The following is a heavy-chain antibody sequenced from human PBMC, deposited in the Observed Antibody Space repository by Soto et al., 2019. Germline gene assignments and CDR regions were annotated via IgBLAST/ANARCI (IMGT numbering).Heavy chain of an antibody. CDR1: GFTFTNYY. CDR2: ISAYSGNT. J-gene: IGHJ4*02. Sequence: QVQLVQSGAEVKKPGASMKVSCKTSGFTFTNYYINWVRQAPGQGLEVMGWISAYSGNTNYAQNLQGRVTMTTDTSASTAYLELRSLRSDDTAVYFCARGDTYYVNWYFDYWGQGTLVTVSS. D-gene: IGHD1-1*01. CDR3: ARGDTYYVNWYFDY. V-gene: IGHV1-18*01.